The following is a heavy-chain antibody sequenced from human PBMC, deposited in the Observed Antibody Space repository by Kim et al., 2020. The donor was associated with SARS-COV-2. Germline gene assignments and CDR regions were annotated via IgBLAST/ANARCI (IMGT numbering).Heavy chain of an antibody. V-gene: IGHV3-30-3*01. CDR3: AYHSSGWNLDAFDI. D-gene: IGHD6-19*01. CDR2: ISYDGSNK. Sequence: GGSLRLSCAASGFTFSSYAMHWVRQAPGKGLEWVAVISYDGSNKYYADSVKGRFTISRDNSKNTLYLQMNSLRAEDTAVYYCAYHSSGWNLDAFDIWGQGTMVTVSS. J-gene: IGHJ3*02. CDR1: GFTFSSYA.